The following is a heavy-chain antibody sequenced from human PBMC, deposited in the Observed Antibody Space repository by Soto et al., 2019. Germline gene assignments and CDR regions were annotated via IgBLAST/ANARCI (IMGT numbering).Heavy chain of an antibody. D-gene: IGHD3-10*01. Sequence: QVQLVQSGAEVKKPGASVKVSCKASGYTFTSYDINWVRQATGQGLAWMGWMTPNSGNTGYAQKFQGRVTMTRNTSISTAYMELSSLRSEDTAVYYCARCINYYASGDDAFDIWGQGTMVTVSS. CDR2: MTPNSGNT. CDR1: GYTFTSYD. CDR3: ARCINYYASGDDAFDI. J-gene: IGHJ3*02. V-gene: IGHV1-8*01.